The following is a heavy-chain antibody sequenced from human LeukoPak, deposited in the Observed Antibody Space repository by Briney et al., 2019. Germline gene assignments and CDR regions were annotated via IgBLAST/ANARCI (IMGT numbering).Heavy chain of an antibody. V-gene: IGHV1-3*01. Sequence: ASVKVSCKVSGYTFTSYAMHWVRQAPGQRLEWMGWINAGNGNTKYSQKFQGRVTITRDTSASTAYMELSSLRSGDTAVYYCARDYYDSSGYPPGGMDVWGQGTTVTVSS. CDR2: INAGNGNT. J-gene: IGHJ6*02. CDR3: ARDYYDSSGYPPGGMDV. D-gene: IGHD3-22*01. CDR1: GYTFTSYA.